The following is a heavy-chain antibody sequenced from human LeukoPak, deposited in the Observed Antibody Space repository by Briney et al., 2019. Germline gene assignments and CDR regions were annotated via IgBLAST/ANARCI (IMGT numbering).Heavy chain of an antibody. Sequence: ASVKVSCKASGYTFTDYFIHWVRQAPGQGLEWMGWVSVYHGTTNYARKVQGRVTMTTDTSTNTAYLELRSLRSDDTAVYYCARVTSLTTLTAFDIWGQGTMVTVSS. CDR3: ARVTSLTTLTAFDI. CDR2: VSVYHGTT. CDR1: GYTFTDYF. J-gene: IGHJ3*02. V-gene: IGHV1-18*04. D-gene: IGHD4-11*01.